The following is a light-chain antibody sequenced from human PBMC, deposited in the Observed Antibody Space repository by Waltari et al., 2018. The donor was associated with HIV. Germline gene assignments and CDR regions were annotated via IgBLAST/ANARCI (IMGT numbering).Light chain of an antibody. CDR2: LEGNGDY. Sequence: QPVLTPSSSASASLGASVQLTCTLSSVHSSYLLAWHQQQPGKAPRYLMKLEGNGDYNKGRGVPDRFSGSSSGADRYLTMSNVQSEDEADYYCETWDHNIRVFGGGTKLTVL. CDR1: SVHSSYL. V-gene: IGLV4-60*03. CDR3: ETWDHNIRV. J-gene: IGLJ3*02.